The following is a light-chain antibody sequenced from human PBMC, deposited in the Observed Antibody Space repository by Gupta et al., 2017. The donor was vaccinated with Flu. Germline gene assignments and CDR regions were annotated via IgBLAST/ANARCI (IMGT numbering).Light chain of an antibody. J-gene: IGLJ3*02. V-gene: IGLV2-14*01. CDR1: SSDVGNDNF. Sequence: ITMSCTGTSSDVGNDNFVSWYQHHPDKAPILIIYEVNNRPSGVSNRFSGSNSGTTASLTISGLQTDDEADYYCSSDATTSTPWVFGGGTKLTVL. CDR3: SSDATTSTPWV. CDR2: EVN.